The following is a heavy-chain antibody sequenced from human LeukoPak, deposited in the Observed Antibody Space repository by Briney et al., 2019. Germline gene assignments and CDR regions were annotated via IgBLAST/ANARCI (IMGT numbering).Heavy chain of an antibody. D-gene: IGHD1-26*01. J-gene: IGHJ4*02. CDR3: AKDRIASYYSPSDY. CDR2: IKQDGSEK. Sequence: PGGSLRLSCAASGFTFSSYWMSWVRQAPGKGLEWVANIKQDGSEKYYVDSVKGRFTISRDNSKNTLYVEMNSLRAEDTAIYYCAKDRIASYYSPSDYWGQGTLVTVSS. V-gene: IGHV3-7*03. CDR1: GFTFSSYW.